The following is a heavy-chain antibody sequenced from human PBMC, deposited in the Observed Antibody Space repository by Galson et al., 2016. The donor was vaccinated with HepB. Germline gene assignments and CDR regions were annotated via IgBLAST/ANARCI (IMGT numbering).Heavy chain of an antibody. CDR1: GFTFSDYY. J-gene: IGHJ4*02. D-gene: IGHD3-3*01. V-gene: IGHV3-11*06. CDR2: ISSSTYR. Sequence: SLRLSCAASGFTFSDYYMNWIRQAPGKGLEWASYISSSTYRNYADSVRGRFTISRDNAKNSLYLEMNSLRAEDTAVYYCARVHSGFDFWRRRGYGVDYWGQGTLVTVSS. CDR3: ARVHSGFDFWRRRGYGVDY.